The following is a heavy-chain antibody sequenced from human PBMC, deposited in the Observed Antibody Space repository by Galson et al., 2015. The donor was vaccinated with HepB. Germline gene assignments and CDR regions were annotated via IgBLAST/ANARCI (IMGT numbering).Heavy chain of an antibody. CDR3: AKGSAAGRPYYFDY. J-gene: IGHJ4*02. D-gene: IGHD6-25*01. CDR1: GFTFSIYA. V-gene: IGHV3-23*01. CDR2: IDGSGDYT. Sequence: SLRLSCAASGFTFSIYAMSWVRQAPGKGLEWVSAIDGSGDYTYYADSVKGRVTISRDNSQNTLSLQLNSLRAEDTAIYYCAKGSAAGRPYYFDYWGQGTLVAVSS.